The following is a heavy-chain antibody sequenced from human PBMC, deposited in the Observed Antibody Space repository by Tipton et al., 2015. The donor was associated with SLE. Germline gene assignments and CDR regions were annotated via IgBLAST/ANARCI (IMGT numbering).Heavy chain of an antibody. Sequence: QLVQSGAEVKKPGESLKISCKVSGYSFTSNWIGWVRQMPGKGLEWMGIIYPGDSDTRYSPSFQGRVTSSVDKSSNTAYLQWGSLKASDTALYYCGRRGMATSYFDNWGQGTLVTVSS. V-gene: IGHV5-51*03. CDR1: GYSFTSNW. CDR2: IYPGDSDT. J-gene: IGHJ4*02. CDR3: GRRGMATSYFDN. D-gene: IGHD5-24*01.